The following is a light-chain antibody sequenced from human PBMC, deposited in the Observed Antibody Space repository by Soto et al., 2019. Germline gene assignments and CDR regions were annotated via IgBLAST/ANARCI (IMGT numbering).Light chain of an antibody. Sequence: DIQMTQSPSSLSASVGDRVTITCRASQSISSYLNWYQQKPGKAPKLLIYAASSLQSGVPSRFRGSGSGTDFTLTISSLQPEDFATYYCQQSYSTPRGFTFGPGTKVDIK. CDR3: QQSYSTPRGFT. CDR2: AAS. V-gene: IGKV1-39*01. CDR1: QSISSY. J-gene: IGKJ3*01.